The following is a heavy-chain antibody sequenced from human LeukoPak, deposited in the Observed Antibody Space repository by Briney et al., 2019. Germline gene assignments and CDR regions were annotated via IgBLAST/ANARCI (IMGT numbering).Heavy chain of an antibody. CDR3: ARGLRIAASGVPFDH. CDR2: IHYGGNT. CDR1: GGSISGDY. D-gene: IGHD6-25*01. Sequence: SETQSLTCTVSGGSISGDYWNWIRQPPGKGLEWIGYIHYGGNTNYNPSLKSRVTISVDTSKKQFSLRLSSVTAADTAVYYCARGLRIAASGVPFDHWGQGTLVTVSS. J-gene: IGHJ4*02. V-gene: IGHV4-59*08.